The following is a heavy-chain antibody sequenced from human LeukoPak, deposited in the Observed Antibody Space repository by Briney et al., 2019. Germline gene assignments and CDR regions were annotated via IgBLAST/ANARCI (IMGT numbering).Heavy chain of an antibody. CDR1: GFTFSSYA. D-gene: IGHD5-24*01. V-gene: IGHV3-23*01. CDR3: AKSKGSGRWLQLDYFDY. Sequence: GGSLRLSCAASGFTFSSYAMSWVRQAPGKGLEWVSAISGSGGSTYYADSVKGRFTTSRDNSKNTLYLQMNSLRAEDTAVYYCAKSKGSGRWLQLDYFDYWGQGTLVTVSS. CDR2: ISGSGGST. J-gene: IGHJ4*02.